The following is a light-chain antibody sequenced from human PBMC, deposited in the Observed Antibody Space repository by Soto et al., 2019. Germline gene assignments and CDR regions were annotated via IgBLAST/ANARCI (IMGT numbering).Light chain of an antibody. CDR2: EVS. J-gene: IGLJ2*01. V-gene: IGLV2-8*01. CDR1: SSDVGGYDY. CDR3: SSYAGSNIFVV. Sequence: QSALTQPPSASGSPGQSVTISCTGTSSDVGGYDYVSWYQQHPGKAPKLMIYEVSKRPSGVPDRFSASKSGNTASLTVSGLQAEDEADYYCSSYAGSNIFVVFGGGTQLTVL.